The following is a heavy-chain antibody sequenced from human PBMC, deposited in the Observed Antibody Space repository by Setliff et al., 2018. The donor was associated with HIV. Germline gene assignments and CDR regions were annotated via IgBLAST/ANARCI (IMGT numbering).Heavy chain of an antibody. V-gene: IGHV1-18*01. J-gene: IGHJ4*01. CDR2: ISTYNGQR. CDR1: GYTFSQYG. D-gene: IGHD6-25*01. Sequence: ASVKVSCKSSGYTFSQYGISWVRQAPGQGLEWMGWISTYNGQRNYAQKVQGRVTFTTDTSTSTAYMELRSLRSDDAATYYCARVPSGAAGLVRAGFYFWGQGTLVTVSS. CDR3: ARVPSGAAGLVRAGFYF.